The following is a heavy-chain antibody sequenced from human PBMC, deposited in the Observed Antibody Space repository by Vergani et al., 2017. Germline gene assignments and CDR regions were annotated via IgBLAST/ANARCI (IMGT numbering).Heavy chain of an antibody. CDR2: IHHSGSL. V-gene: IGHV4-38-2*01. CDR3: ARSMFLLYPRYGMDV. Sequence: QVQLQESGQGLVQASETLSLTCDVPGFSISSRDYWGWIRQPPGKGLEWIGSIHHSGSLYYNLSLKSRVSISLDTSKNQVSLKLSSVTAADTAVYYCARSMFLLYPRYGMDVWGQGTTVTVSS. D-gene: IGHD2/OR15-2a*01. J-gene: IGHJ6*02. CDR1: GFSISSRDY.